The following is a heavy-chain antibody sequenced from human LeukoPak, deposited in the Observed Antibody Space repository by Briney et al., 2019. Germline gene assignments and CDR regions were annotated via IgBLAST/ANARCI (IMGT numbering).Heavy chain of an antibody. CDR1: GFTFSSYG. CDR3: ARGGSYCSSTRCYDTLGYFDL. CDR2: IPYDGSNK. V-gene: IGHV3-30*03. D-gene: IGHD2-2*01. J-gene: IGHJ2*01. Sequence: GGSLRLSCAASGFTFSSYGMHWVRQAPGKGLEWVAVIPYDGSNKYYADSVKGRFTISRDNSKNTLYLQMNSLRAEDTAVYYCARGGSYCSSTRCYDTLGYFDLWGRGTLVTVSS.